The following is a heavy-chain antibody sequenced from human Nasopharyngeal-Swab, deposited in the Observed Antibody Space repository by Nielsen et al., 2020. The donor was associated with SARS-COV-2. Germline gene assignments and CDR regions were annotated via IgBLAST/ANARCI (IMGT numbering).Heavy chain of an antibody. CDR1: GYTFTSYY. CDR3: ARDRLRLRDYITMVRGVVPYGMDV. V-gene: IGHV1-46*01. J-gene: IGHJ6*02. CDR2: INPSGGST. Sequence: ASVKVSCKASGYTFTSYYMHWVRQAPGQGLGWMGIINPSGGSTSYAQKFQGRVTMTRDTSTSTVYMELSSLRSEDTAVYYCARDRLRLRDYITMVRGVVPYGMDVWCQGTTVTASS. D-gene: IGHD3-10*01.